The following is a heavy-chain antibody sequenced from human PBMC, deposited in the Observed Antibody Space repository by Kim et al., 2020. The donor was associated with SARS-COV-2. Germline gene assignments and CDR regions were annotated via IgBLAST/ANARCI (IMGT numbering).Heavy chain of an antibody. J-gene: IGHJ4*02. D-gene: IGHD2-15*01. CDR1: GFNFSNYG. Sequence: GGSLRLSCVASGFNFSNYGMHWVRQAPGKGLEWVGIVSYEGRNTYYAASVKGRFTISRDNSKNTLYLQMNSLTTEDTALYYCVKEAAFTTVVVDYYFDYWGQGTLSPSPQ. V-gene: IGHV3-30*18. CDR3: VKEAAFTTVVVDYYFDY. CDR2: VSYEGRNT.